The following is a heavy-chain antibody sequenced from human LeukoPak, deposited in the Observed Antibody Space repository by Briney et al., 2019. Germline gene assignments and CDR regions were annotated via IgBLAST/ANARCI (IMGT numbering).Heavy chain of an antibody. V-gene: IGHV3-15*01. CDR2: IKSRTHGGTT. CDR3: STDLAAMVTATDH. CDR1: GFTFSNAW. Sequence: PGGSLRLSCATSGFTFSNAWMSWVRQAPGKGLEWVGRIKSRTHGGTTDYTAPVKGRFIISRDDSKNMVHLQMNSLKTEDTAVYYCSTDLAAMVTATDHWGHGTLVTVSS. J-gene: IGHJ4*01. D-gene: IGHD5-18*01.